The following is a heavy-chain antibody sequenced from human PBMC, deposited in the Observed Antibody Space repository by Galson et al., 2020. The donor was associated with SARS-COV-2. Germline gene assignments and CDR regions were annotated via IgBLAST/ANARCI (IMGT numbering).Heavy chain of an antibody. V-gene: IGHV4-39*01. CDR3: ASREERFERTSFDY. Sequence: SETLSLTCTVSGDSMRSSNYYWVWVRQPPGRGLQWIGNINYNGSPHYNPSLESRVTISIDTSKNQFSLRLSSVTAADTAGYYCASREERFERTSFDYWGQGTLVTVSS. CDR2: INYNGSP. J-gene: IGHJ4*02. D-gene: IGHD1-1*01. CDR1: GDSMRSSNYY.